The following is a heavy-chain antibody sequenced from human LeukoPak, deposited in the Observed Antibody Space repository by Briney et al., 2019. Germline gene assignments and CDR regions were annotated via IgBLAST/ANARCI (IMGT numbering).Heavy chain of an antibody. J-gene: IGHJ4*02. D-gene: IGHD1-7*01. V-gene: IGHV3-23*01. CDR1: GFTFSSYA. CDR2: ISASGDSS. Sequence: PGGALRLSCAASGFTFSSYAMSWVRQAPGKGLEWVSAISASGDSSYYADSVKGRVTSSRDNSKNTLYLQMNSLIAEDTAICYFAKGTSPLGGFDYWGQGTLVTVSS. CDR3: AKGTSPLGGFDY.